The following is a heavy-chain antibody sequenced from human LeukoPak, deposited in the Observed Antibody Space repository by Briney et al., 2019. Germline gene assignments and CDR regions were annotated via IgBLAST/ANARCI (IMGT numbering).Heavy chain of an antibody. J-gene: IGHJ4*02. CDR1: GYTFTSYY. D-gene: IGHD5-18*01. CDR3: ARGLGGYSYGYSDY. CDR2: INPNSGGT. V-gene: IGHV1-2*04. Sequence: GASVKVSCKASGYTFTSYYMHWVRQAPGQGLEWMGWINPNSGGTNYAQKFQGWVTRTRDTSTSAAYMELSRLRSDDTAVYYCARGLGGYSYGYSDYWGQGTLVTVSS.